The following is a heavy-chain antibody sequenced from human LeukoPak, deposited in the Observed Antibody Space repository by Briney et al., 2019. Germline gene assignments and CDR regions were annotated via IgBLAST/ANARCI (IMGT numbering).Heavy chain of an antibody. CDR2: ISVNGGAM. D-gene: IGHD6-13*01. V-gene: IGHV3-48*03. Sequence: PGGSLRLSCTASGFTFSGDEMTWVRQAPGRGLEWMSYISVNGGAMHYADSVRGRFTTSRDDAKNSLYLHMNSLRVEDTAIYYCARQTDRLGAVGRDRYFVLWSRGTLITVSS. CDR3: ARQTDRLGAVGRDRYFVL. J-gene: IGHJ2*01. CDR1: GFTFSGDE.